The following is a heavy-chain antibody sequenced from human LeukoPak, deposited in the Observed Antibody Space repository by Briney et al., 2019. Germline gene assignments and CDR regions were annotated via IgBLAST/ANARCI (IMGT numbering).Heavy chain of an antibody. CDR1: GFTFGIYA. CDR2: SGNGGST. Sequence: PGGSLRLSCAASGFTFGIYAMSWVRQAPGKGLEWVSLSGNGGSTYYADSVKGRFTISRDNSKNTLYLQMSSLRAEDTAVYYCAKDQKMHGDYWGQGTLVTVSS. CDR3: AKDQKMHGDY. V-gene: IGHV3-23*01. J-gene: IGHJ4*02.